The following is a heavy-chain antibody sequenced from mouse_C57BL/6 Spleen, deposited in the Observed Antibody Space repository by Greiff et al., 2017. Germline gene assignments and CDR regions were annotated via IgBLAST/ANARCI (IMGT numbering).Heavy chain of an antibody. Sequence: VQLQQPGTELVKPGASVKLSCKASGYTFTSYWMHWVKPRPGQGLEWIGNINPSNGGTNYNEKFKSKATLTVDKSSSTAYMQLSSLTSEDSAVYYCARKGIYYDYEDAMGYWGQGASVTVSS. V-gene: IGHV1-53*01. CDR2: INPSNGGT. J-gene: IGHJ4*01. D-gene: IGHD2-4*01. CDR3: ARKGIYYDYEDAMGY. CDR1: GYTFTSYW.